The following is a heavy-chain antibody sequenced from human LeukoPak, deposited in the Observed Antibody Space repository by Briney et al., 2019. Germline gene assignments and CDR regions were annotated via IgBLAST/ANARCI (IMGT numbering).Heavy chain of an antibody. CDR1: GFTFRSYS. V-gene: IGHV3-48*01. Sequence: PGGSLRLSCAASGFTFRSYSMNWVRQAPGKGLEWVSYISSGSSTIYYADSVKGRFTISRDNAKNSLYLQMNSLRAEDTAFYYCARDIYGSGSYYRYFDYWGQGTLATVSS. CDR3: ARDIYGSGSYYRYFDY. CDR2: ISSGSSTI. D-gene: IGHD3-10*01. J-gene: IGHJ4*02.